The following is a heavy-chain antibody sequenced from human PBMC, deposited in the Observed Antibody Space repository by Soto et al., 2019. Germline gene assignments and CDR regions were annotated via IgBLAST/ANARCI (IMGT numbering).Heavy chain of an antibody. V-gene: IGHV1-69*12. CDR3: ARDGDPESAFWGGPLGGGRFDP. Sequence: QVQLVQSGAEVKKPGSSVNVSCKTSGGTFGNSAVAWVRQAPGQGLEWLGGIVPLFGTANYAQKFQGRLTITADDSTNPADMELRSLRSVDTAVYYCARDGDPESAFWGGPLGGGRFDPWGQGTLVTVSS. CDR1: GGTFGNSA. D-gene: IGHD3-16*01. CDR2: IVPLFGTA. J-gene: IGHJ5*02.